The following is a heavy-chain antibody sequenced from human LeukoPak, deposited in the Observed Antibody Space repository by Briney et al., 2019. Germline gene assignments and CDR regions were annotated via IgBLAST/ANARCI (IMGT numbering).Heavy chain of an antibody. Sequence: GGSLRLSCAASGFTFSYYSMNWVRQAPGKGLEWVSYISDSSDTMYYADSVKGRFTISRDNAKNSLYLQMNSLRAEDTAVYYCARESLRYFDSEGHDAFDIWGQGTMVTVSS. CDR2: ISDSSDTM. J-gene: IGHJ3*02. CDR1: GFTFSYYS. V-gene: IGHV3-48*04. D-gene: IGHD3-9*01. CDR3: ARESLRYFDSEGHDAFDI.